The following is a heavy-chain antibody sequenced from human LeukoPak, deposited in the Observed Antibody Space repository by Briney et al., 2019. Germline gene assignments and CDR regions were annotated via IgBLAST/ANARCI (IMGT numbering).Heavy chain of an antibody. J-gene: IGHJ4*02. D-gene: IGHD4-17*01. CDR3: ARADSTVTTTGPPDY. CDR1: GFTFSSYA. V-gene: IGHV3-74*01. Sequence: GGSLRLSCAASGFTFSSYAMSWVRQAPGKGLVWVSRINSDGSSTSYADSVKGRFTISRDNAKNTLYLQMNSLRAEDTAVYYCARADSTVTTTGPPDYWGQGTLVTVSS. CDR2: INSDGSST.